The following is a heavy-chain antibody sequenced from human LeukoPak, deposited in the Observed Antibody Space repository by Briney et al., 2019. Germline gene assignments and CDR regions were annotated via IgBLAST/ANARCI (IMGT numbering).Heavy chain of an antibody. CDR1: GVTFSSYA. CDR2: ISGSGGST. V-gene: IGHV3-23*01. J-gene: IGHJ6*03. Sequence: PGGSLRLSCAASGVTFSSYAMGWVRQAPRKGLEWVSAISGSGGSTYYADSVKGRFTISRDNSKNTLYLQMNSLRAEDTAVYYCAKDSAGYYYYYMDVWGKGTTVTVSS. CDR3: AKDSAGYYYYYMDV.